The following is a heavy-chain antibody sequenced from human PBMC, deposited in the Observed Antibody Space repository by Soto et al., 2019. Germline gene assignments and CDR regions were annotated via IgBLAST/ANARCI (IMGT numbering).Heavy chain of an antibody. J-gene: IGHJ4*02. Sequence: SVKVSCKASGGTFSSYAISWVRQAPGQGLEWMGGIIPIFGTANYAQKFQGRVTITADKSASTAYMELSSLRSEDTAVYYCARRRGYSNRGSYDYWGQGTLVTVSS. CDR1: GGTFSSYA. CDR3: ARRRGYSNRGSYDY. V-gene: IGHV1-69*06. CDR2: IIPIFGTA. D-gene: IGHD4-4*01.